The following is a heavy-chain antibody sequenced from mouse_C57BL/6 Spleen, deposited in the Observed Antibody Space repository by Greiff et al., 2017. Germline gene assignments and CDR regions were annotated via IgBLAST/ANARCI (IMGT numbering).Heavy chain of an antibody. CDR3: AAGYDDGSSPY. J-gene: IGHJ2*01. CDR2: IDPEDGET. D-gene: IGHD1-1*01. CDR1: GFNIKDYY. Sequence: VQLQQSGAELVKPGASVKLSCTASGFNIKDYYMPWVKQRTEQGLEWLGRIDPEDGETKYAPKFQGKATITADTSSNTAYLQLSSLTSEDTAVYYCAAGYDDGSSPYWGQGTTLTVSS. V-gene: IGHV14-2*01.